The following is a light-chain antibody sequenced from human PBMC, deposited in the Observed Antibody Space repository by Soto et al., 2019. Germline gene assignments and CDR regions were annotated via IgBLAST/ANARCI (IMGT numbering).Light chain of an antibody. V-gene: IGKV3-15*01. CDR3: RQYRT. Sequence: EILVTQSPATLSVSPGERVTLSCRASQSVTRDLAWYQQKPGQAPRLLIYGASTRATGIPARFSGSGSGTEFTLTITSLQSEDFAIYYCRQYRTFGQGTRVEIK. CDR1: QSVTRD. J-gene: IGKJ1*01. CDR2: GAS.